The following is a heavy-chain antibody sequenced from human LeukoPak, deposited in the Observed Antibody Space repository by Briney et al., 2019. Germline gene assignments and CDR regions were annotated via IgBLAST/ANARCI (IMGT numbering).Heavy chain of an antibody. CDR3: ARDHKMATVDY. V-gene: IGHV3-66*01. Sequence: PGGSLRLSCAASGFTVSSNYMSWVRQAPGKGLEWVSVIYSGGSTYYADSVKGRFTISRDNAKNSLYLQMNSLRAEDTAVYYCARDHKMATVDYWGQGTLVTVSS. D-gene: IGHD5-24*01. CDR1: GFTVSSNY. CDR2: IYSGGST. J-gene: IGHJ4*02.